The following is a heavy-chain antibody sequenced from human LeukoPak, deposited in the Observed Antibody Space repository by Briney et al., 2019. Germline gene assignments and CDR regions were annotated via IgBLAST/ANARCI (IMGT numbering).Heavy chain of an antibody. D-gene: IGHD4-17*01. CDR1: GFTFSIYA. CDR3: AKDPNGDYIGTFDI. V-gene: IGHV3-23*01. J-gene: IGHJ3*02. CDR2: ISSNGA. Sequence: GGSLRLSCAASGFTFSIYAMTWVRQAPGKGLERVSSISSNGAQYADSVRGRFAISRDNSKNTLYLQMNSLRVEDTAVYFCAKDPNGDYIGTFDIWGQGTMVTVSS.